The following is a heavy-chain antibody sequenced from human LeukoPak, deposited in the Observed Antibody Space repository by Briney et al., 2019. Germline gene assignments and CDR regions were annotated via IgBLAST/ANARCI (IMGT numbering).Heavy chain of an antibody. V-gene: IGHV3-7*01. CDR3: AREGQLDYYYYMDV. Sequence: GGSLRLSCAASGFTFSNYLMSWVRQAPGKGLEWVAHIKQDGSEKYYVDSVKGRFTISRDNSKNTLYLQMNSLRAEDTAVYYCAREGQLDYYYYMDVWGKGTTVTVS. CDR2: IKQDGSEK. J-gene: IGHJ6*03. CDR1: GFTFSNYL. D-gene: IGHD6-13*01.